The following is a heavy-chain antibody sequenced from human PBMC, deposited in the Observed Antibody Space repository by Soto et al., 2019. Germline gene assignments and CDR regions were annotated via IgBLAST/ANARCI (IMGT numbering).Heavy chain of an antibody. V-gene: IGHV1-3*01. Sequence: ASVKVSCKASGYTFTSYAVHWVRQAPGQRHAWMGWINAGNGNTKYSQKFQGRVTITRDTSASTAYMELSSLRSEDTAVYYCARDLGFGLSDFWGQGTLVPSPQ. D-gene: IGHD3-10*01. J-gene: IGHJ4*02. CDR3: ARDLGFGLSDF. CDR1: GYTFTSYA. CDR2: INAGNGNT.